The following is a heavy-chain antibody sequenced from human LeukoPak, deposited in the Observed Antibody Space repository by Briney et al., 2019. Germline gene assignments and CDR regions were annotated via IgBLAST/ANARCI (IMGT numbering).Heavy chain of an antibody. J-gene: IGHJ4*02. D-gene: IGHD4-23*01. V-gene: IGHV3-53*01. CDR1: EFTFSNYA. Sequence: PGGSLRLSCAASEFTFSNYAMSWVRQAPGKGLEWLSIIYAGGSTYYAQSVKGRFTISRDTSKNTLYLQMNGLRVDDTAMYYCVRKRNSYFDYWGQGTLVTVSS. CDR3: VRKRNSYFDY. CDR2: IYAGGST.